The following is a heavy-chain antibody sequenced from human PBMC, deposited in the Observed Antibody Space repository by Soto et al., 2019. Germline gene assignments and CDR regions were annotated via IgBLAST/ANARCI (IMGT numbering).Heavy chain of an antibody. D-gene: IGHD5-12*01. CDR1: GFTFTSSA. Sequence: SVKVSGKASGFTFTSSAVQWERQARGQRLERIGWFVVGSGNTNYAQKFQERVPFTRDMSPSTAYMELSSLRSEDTAVYYCAARGYDWRYDHCGMAVWVRVTTVTVSS. CDR3: AARGYDWRYDHCGMAV. V-gene: IGHV1-58*01. J-gene: IGHJ6*02. CDR2: FVVGSGNT.